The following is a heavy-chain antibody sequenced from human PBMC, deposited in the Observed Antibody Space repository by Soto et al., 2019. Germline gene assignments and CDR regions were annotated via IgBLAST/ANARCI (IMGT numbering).Heavy chain of an antibody. V-gene: IGHV1-8*01. J-gene: IGHJ6*03. CDR1: GYTFTSYD. D-gene: IGHD4-17*01. Sequence: ASVKVSCKASGYTFTSYDINWVRQATGQGLEWMGWMNPNSGNTGYAQKFQGRVTMTRNTSISTAYMELSSLRSEDTAVYYCARGPNPQPTVAIQHYYYYYMDVWGKGTTVTVSS. CDR3: ARGPNPQPTVAIQHYYYYYMDV. CDR2: MNPNSGNT.